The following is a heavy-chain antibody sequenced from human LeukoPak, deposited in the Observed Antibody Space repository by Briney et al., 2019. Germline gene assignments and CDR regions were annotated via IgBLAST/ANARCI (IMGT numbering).Heavy chain of an antibody. V-gene: IGHV3-30*03. D-gene: IGHD2-2*01. J-gene: IGHJ3*02. Sequence: GGSLRLSCAASGFTFSSYGMHWVRQAPGKGLEWVAVISYDGSNKYYGDSVKGRFTISRDNSKNTLYLQMNSLRAEDTAVYYCARGYCSSTSCQDLDAFDIWGQGTMVTVSS. CDR1: GFTFSSYG. CDR3: ARGYCSSTSCQDLDAFDI. CDR2: ISYDGSNK.